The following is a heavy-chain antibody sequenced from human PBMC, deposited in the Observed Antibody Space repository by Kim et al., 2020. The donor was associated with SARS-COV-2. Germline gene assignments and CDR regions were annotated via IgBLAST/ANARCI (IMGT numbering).Heavy chain of an antibody. CDR2: ISYDGSNK. V-gene: IGHV3-30*04. D-gene: IGHD3-10*01. CDR3: ARDRLYGSGSYWFDP. CDR1: GFTFSSYA. J-gene: IGHJ5*02. Sequence: GGSLRLSCAASGFTFSSYAMHWVRQAPGKGLEWVAVISYDGSNKYYADSVKGRFTISRDNSKNTLYLQMNSLRAEDTAVYYCARDRLYGSGSYWFDPWGQGTLVTVSS.